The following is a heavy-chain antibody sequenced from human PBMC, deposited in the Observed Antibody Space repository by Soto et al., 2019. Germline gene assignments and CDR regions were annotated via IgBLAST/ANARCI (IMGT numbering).Heavy chain of an antibody. CDR3: AKEIGRRPLYFFDS. D-gene: IGHD6-6*01. V-gene: IGHV3-23*01. CDR1: TLTLSNYA. Sequence: PVGSLRLSCSSSTLTLSNYAMSWVRQAPGKGLEWVAGLSGNGATTLHADSVKGRFIISRDNSKNTLSLQMDSLRAEDTAIYYCAKEIGRRPLYFFDSWGQGTLVTVSS. J-gene: IGHJ4*02. CDR2: LSGNGATT.